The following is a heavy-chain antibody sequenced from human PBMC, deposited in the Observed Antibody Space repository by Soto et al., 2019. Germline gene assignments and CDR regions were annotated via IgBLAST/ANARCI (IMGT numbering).Heavy chain of an antibody. Sequence: QVQLQESGPGLVKPSQTLSLTCTVSGGSISSGGYYWSWIRQHPGKGLEWIGYIYYSGSTYYNPSLKSRVTISVDTSKNRFSLKLSSVTAADTAVYYCARGFRDFWSGSGDAFDIWGQGTMVTVSS. V-gene: IGHV4-31*03. CDR2: IYYSGST. CDR3: ARGFRDFWSGSGDAFDI. J-gene: IGHJ3*02. D-gene: IGHD3-3*01. CDR1: GGSISSGGYY.